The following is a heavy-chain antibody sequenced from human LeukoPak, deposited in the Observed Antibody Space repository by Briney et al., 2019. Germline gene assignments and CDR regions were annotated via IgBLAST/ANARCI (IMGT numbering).Heavy chain of an antibody. CDR3: ARVYSGSNCHSDH. CDR1: GFTFSSHW. J-gene: IGHJ4*02. V-gene: IGHV3-74*01. CDR2: INSDGSST. Sequence: PGGSLRLSCATSGFTFSSHWMHWVRQAPGKGLVWVSRINSDGSSTSYVDSVAGRFTISRDNAKNTLYLQMNSLRAEDTAVYYCARVYSGSNCHSDHWGQGTRVTVSS. D-gene: IGHD2-15*01.